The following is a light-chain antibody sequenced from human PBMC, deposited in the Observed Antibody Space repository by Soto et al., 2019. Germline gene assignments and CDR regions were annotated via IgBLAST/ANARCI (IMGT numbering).Light chain of an antibody. J-gene: IGKJ1*01. CDR1: QSISSY. CDR3: QQSYSTPPT. Sequence: DIQMTQSPSSLSASVGDRVTITCRASQSISSYLNWYQHKPGKAPKLLIYAASSLQSGVPSRFSGSGSGTDFTLTISSLQPEDFATYDCQQSYSTPPTFGQGTKVEIK. CDR2: AAS. V-gene: IGKV1-39*01.